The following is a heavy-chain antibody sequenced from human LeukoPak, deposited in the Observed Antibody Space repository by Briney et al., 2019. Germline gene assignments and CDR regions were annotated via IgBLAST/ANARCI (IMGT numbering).Heavy chain of an antibody. Sequence: GGSLRLSCAASGFTFSSYWMSWVRQAPGKGLEWVANIKQDGSEKYYVDSVKGRFTISRDNSKNTLYLQMNSLRVEDTAVYYCAGDRHIAAAGYYFDYWGQGTLVTVSS. CDR1: GFTFSSYW. CDR3: AGDRHIAAAGYYFDY. J-gene: IGHJ4*02. D-gene: IGHD6-25*01. V-gene: IGHV3-7*01. CDR2: IKQDGSEK.